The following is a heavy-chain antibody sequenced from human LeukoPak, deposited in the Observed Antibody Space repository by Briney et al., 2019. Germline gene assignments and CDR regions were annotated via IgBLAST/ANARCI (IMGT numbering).Heavy chain of an antibody. V-gene: IGHV3-23*01. CDR2: NSGSGGST. J-gene: IGHJ4*02. CDR3: AKDSTGYSSGWTYFDY. D-gene: IGHD6-19*01. CDR1: GFTFSSYV. Sequence: GGSLRLSCAASGFTFSSYVMSWVRQAPGKGLEWVSGNSGSGGSTYYADSVKGRFTISRDNSKNTLYLQMHSLRAEDTAVYFCAKDSTGYSSGWTYFDYWGQGTLVTVSS.